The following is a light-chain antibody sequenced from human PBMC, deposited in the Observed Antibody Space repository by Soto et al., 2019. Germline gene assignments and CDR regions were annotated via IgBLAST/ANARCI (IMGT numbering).Light chain of an antibody. J-gene: IGLJ1*01. CDR2: DVS. CDR3: SSYTSATTYV. V-gene: IGLV2-14*01. Sequence: QSLLTQPASVSGSPGRSITISCTGTSSDVGAYNYDSWYQQYPGEAPKVIIYDVSHRPAGVSNRFSGSKSGNTASLTISDLQTQDEADYYCSSYTSATTYVFGTGTKVTVL. CDR1: SSDVGAYNY.